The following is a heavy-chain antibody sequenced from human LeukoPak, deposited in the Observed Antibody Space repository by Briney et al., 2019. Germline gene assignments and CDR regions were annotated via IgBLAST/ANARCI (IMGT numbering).Heavy chain of an antibody. J-gene: IGHJ4*02. CDR3: AKGYIQLWWFDY. CDR2: ISGSGDGA. D-gene: IGHD2-21*01. CDR1: GFTFSTYA. V-gene: IGHV3-23*01. Sequence: PGGSLILSCAASGFTFSTYAMSGVRPAPGKGLQWVSLISGSGDGAHYADSVKGRFTISRDNSKNTVYLQMTNLRAEDTAVYYCAKGYIQLWWFDYWGQGTLVTVSS.